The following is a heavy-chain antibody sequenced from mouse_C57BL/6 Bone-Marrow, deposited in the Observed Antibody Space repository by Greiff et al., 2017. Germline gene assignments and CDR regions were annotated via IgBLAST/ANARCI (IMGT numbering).Heavy chain of an antibody. CDR2: INPYNGGT. CDR3: ARLLRRFAY. Sequence: EVQLQQSGPVLVKPGASVKMSCKASGYTFTDYYMNWVKQSHGKSLEWIGVINPYNGGTSSNQKFKGKATLTVDKSSSTAYIELNSLTSEASAVYYCARLLRRFAYWGQGTLVTVSA. CDR1: GYTFTDYY. V-gene: IGHV1-19*01. J-gene: IGHJ3*01. D-gene: IGHD1-1*01.